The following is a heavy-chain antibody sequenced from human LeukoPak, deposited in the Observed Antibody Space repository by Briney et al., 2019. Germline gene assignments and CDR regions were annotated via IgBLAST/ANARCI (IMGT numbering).Heavy chain of an antibody. J-gene: IGHJ4*02. CDR3: ARHAGVASIVDY. CDR1: GYSFTTYW. Sequence: GESLQISFKASGYSFTTYWIGWVRQMPGKGLEWMGIIYPGDSDTRYSPAFQGQVTISADKSISTAYLHWSSLKASDTAMYYCARHAGVASIVDYWGQGTLVTVSS. D-gene: IGHD5-12*01. V-gene: IGHV5-51*01. CDR2: IYPGDSDT.